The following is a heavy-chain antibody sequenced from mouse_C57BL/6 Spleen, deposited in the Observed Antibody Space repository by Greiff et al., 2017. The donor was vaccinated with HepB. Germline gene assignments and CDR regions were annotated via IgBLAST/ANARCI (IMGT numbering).Heavy chain of an antibody. CDR2: IDPSDSET. CDR1: GYTFTSYW. V-gene: IGHV1-52*01. J-gene: IGHJ3*01. D-gene: IGHD1-1*01. Sequence: QVQLQQPGAELVRPGSSVKLSCKASGYTFTSYWMHWVKQRPIQGLEWIGNIDPSDSETHYNQKFKDKATLTVDKSSSTAYMQLSSLTSEDSAVYYYAREGVYYGSSSFAYWGQGTLVTVSA. CDR3: AREGVYYGSSSFAY.